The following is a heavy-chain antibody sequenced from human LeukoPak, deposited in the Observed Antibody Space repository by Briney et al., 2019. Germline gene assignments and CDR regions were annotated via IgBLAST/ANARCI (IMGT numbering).Heavy chain of an antibody. V-gene: IGHV3-33*01. CDR3: ARATESSGWS. Sequence: PGGSLRLSCAASGFTFSSYGMHWVRQAPGKGLEWVALIWYDGSNKYYGDSVKGRFTISRDNSKNTVCLQMNSLRAEDTAVYYCARATESSGWSWGQGAPVTVSS. J-gene: IGHJ4*02. D-gene: IGHD6-19*01. CDR1: GFTFSSYG. CDR2: IWYDGSNK.